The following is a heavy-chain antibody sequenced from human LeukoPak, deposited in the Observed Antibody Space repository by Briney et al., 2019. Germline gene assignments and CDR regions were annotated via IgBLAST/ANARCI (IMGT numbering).Heavy chain of an antibody. D-gene: IGHD1-1*01. CDR1: GGSISSYY. CDR2: IYYGGST. V-gene: IGHV4-59*01. J-gene: IGHJ4*02. CDR3: ARRRGTPFDY. Sequence: SETLSLTCTVSGGSISSYYWSWIRQPPGKGLEWIGYIYYGGSTNYDPSLKSRVTISVDTSKNQFSLKLSSVTAADTAVYYCARRRGTPFDYWGQGTLVTVSS.